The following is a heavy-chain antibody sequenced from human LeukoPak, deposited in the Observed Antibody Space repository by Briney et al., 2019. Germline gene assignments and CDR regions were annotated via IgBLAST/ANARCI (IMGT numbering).Heavy chain of an antibody. CDR3: ARGAYYYDSSAHHDY. CDR2: MNPNSGGT. V-gene: IGHV1-2*02. Sequence: ASVKVSCKASGYTFTGYYMHWVRQAPGQGLEWMGWMNPNSGGTNDAQKFQGRVTMTRHTSISTAYMELSRLRSDDTAVYYCARGAYYYDSSAHHDYWGQGTLVTVSS. CDR1: GYTFTGYY. D-gene: IGHD3-22*01. J-gene: IGHJ4*02.